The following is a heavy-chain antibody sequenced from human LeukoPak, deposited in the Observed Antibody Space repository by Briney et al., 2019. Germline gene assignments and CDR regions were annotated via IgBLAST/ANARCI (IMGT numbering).Heavy chain of an antibody. CDR2: ISGSGGST. CDR3: AKSWRCTNGVCSRVYSSGWYDLDAFDI. Sequence: GGSLRLSCAASGFTFSSYAMSWVRQAPGKGLEWVSAISGSGGSTYYADSVKGRFTISRDNSKNTLYLQMNSLRAEDTAVYYCAKSWRCTNGVCSRVYSSGWYDLDAFDIWGQGTMVTVSS. J-gene: IGHJ3*02. CDR1: GFTFSSYA. V-gene: IGHV3-23*01. D-gene: IGHD2-8*01.